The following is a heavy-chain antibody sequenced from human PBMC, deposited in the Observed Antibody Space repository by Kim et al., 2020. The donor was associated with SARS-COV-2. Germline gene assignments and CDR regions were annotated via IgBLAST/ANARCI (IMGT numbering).Heavy chain of an antibody. D-gene: IGHD5-18*01. V-gene: IGHV3-64D*06. CDR3: VKYGRSYGAVH. CDR1: GFTFSDYA. CDR2: TTRSGDGS. Sequence: GGSLRLSCSGSGFTFSDYAINWVRRAPGKGLQCVSATTRSGDGSFYADSVEGRFTISRDNSRNTLYLQMNSLTVEDTSVYYCVKYGRSYGAVHWGQGTLVIVPS. J-gene: IGHJ4*02.